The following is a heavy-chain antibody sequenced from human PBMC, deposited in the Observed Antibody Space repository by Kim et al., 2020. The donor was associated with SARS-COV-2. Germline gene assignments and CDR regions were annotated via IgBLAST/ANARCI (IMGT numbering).Heavy chain of an antibody. Sequence: GGSLRLSCAASGFTFSDYHMSWIRQAPGKGLEWVSYISSSTSTIYYADSVKGRFTISRDNAKKSLYLQMNSLKAEDTAVYYCARDWSESGDWYYYYYMDVWGKGTTVTVSS. J-gene: IGHJ6*03. V-gene: IGHV3-11*01. CDR2: ISSSTSTI. CDR3: ARDWSESGDWYYYYYMDV. D-gene: IGHD3-3*01. CDR1: GFTFSDYH.